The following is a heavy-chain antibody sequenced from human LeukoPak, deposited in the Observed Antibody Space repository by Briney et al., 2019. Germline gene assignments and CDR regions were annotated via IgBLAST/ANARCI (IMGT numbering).Heavy chain of an antibody. CDR1: VGSISSYY. Sequence: SETLSLTSTVPVGSISSYYWSWIRQPPGKGLEWIGYIYYSGSTNYNPSLKSRVTISVDTSKNQFSLKLSSVTAADTAVYYCARSPSWYYDSSGYYLPYWYFDLWGRGTLVTVSS. V-gene: IGHV4-59*01. J-gene: IGHJ2*01. D-gene: IGHD3-22*01. CDR2: IYYSGST. CDR3: ARSPSWYYDSSGYYLPYWYFDL.